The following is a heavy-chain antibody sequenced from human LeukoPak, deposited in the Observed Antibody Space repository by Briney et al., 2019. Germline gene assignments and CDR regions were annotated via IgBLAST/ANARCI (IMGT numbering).Heavy chain of an antibody. D-gene: IGHD2-21*01. CDR3: GRDVEGPRAFDY. CDR2: ISSDGRDT. CDR1: GLTLSGYW. V-gene: IGHV3-74*01. Sequence: GGSLRLSCAASGLTLSGYWMHWARQVPGKGLMWVTGISSDGRDTRYADSVKGRFTISRDNAKNTLYLQMNSLRDEDTAIYYCGRDVEGPRAFDYWGQGTLVTVS. J-gene: IGHJ4*02.